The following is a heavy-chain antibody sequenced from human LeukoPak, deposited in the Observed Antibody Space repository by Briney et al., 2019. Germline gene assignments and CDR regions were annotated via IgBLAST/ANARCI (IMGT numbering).Heavy chain of an antibody. J-gene: IGHJ5*02. D-gene: IGHD3-3*01. V-gene: IGHV4-61*02. CDR2: IYTSGST. CDR3: ARDGPYYDFYGFDP. Sequence: SQTLSLTCTVSGGSISSGSYYWSWIRQPAGKGLEWIGRIYTSGSTNYNPSLKGRVTISVDTSKNQFSLKLSSVTAADTAVYYCARDGPYYDFYGFDPWGQGTLVTVSS. CDR1: GGSISSGSYY.